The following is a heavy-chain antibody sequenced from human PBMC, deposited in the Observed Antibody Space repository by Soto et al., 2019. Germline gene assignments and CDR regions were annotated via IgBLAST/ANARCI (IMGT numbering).Heavy chain of an antibody. Sequence: EVQLVESGGGLVQPGGSLRLSCAASGFTFNNYWMHWVRQAPGKGLVWVSRINIEGSTTDYADSVRGRFAISRDNAKNTLYLQINSLRDEDTAVYYCTRDRGGNFYGGFDYWGGGTLVTVSP. V-gene: IGHV3-74*01. J-gene: IGHJ4*02. CDR3: TRDRGGNFYGGFDY. CDR1: GFTFNNYW. CDR2: INIEGSTT. D-gene: IGHD1-26*01.